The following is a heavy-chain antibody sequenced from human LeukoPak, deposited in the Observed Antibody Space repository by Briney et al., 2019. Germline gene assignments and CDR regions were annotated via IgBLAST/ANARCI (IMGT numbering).Heavy chain of an antibody. CDR3: ARGLPRNFDY. V-gene: IGHV4-34*01. J-gene: IGHJ4*02. CDR1: SGSISSYY. CDR2: INHSGST. Sequence: TSETLSLTCSVSSGSISSYYWSWIRQPPGKGLEWIGEINHSGSTNYNPSLKSRVTISVDTSKNQFSLKLSSVTAADTAVYYCARGLPRNFDYWGQGTLVTVSS.